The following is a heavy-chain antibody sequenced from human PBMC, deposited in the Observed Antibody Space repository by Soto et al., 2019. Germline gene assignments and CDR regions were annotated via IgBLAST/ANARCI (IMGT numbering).Heavy chain of an antibody. CDR2: ISSSSTYI. CDR3: ERDFKVTTVNSVDY. D-gene: IGHD4-4*01. Sequence: EVQLVESGGGLVKPGGSLRLSCAASGFTFSSYSMNWFRQAPGKGLEWVSSISSSSTYIYYADSVKGRFTISRDNAKNSLSLQMNSLRAEDAAVYYCERDFKVTTVNSVDYWGQGTLVTVSS. CDR1: GFTFSSYS. V-gene: IGHV3-21*01. J-gene: IGHJ4*02.